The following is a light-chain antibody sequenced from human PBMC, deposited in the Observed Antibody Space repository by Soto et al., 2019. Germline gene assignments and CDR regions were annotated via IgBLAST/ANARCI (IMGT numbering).Light chain of an antibody. J-gene: IGLJ1*01. V-gene: IGLV2-18*02. CDR3: NSFTTSSTDV. CDR2: EVN. Sequence: QSVLTQPAFVSGSPGQSITISCTGTSSDIGSYNRVSWYQQPPGTAPKLIIYEVNNRPSGVPDRFSGSKSGNTASLTISGLQAEDEADYYCNSFTTSSTDVFGTGTKVTVL. CDR1: SSDIGSYNR.